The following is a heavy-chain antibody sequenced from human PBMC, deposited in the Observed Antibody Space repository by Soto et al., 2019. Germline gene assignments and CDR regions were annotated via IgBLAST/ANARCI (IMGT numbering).Heavy chain of an antibody. CDR3: ARHSGYCSSTSCYGRFDY. CDR1: GYNFTSYW. CDR2: IYPADSDT. Sequence: PGESLKISCKASGYNFTSYWIGWVRQMPGKGLKLMGVIYPADSDTRYRPPFEGQVTFSVDKSLTTAYVQWNSLKTSDTARYYCARHSGYCSSTSCYGRFDYWGQGTLVTASS. D-gene: IGHD2-2*03. J-gene: IGHJ4*02. V-gene: IGHV5-51*01.